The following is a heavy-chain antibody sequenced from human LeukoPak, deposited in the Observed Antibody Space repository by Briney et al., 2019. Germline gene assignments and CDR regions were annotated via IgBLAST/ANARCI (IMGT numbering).Heavy chain of an antibody. V-gene: IGHV3-7*01. CDR3: ARDSWDRAAFDI. D-gene: IGHD5-18*01. CDR1: GFTFSSYW. J-gene: IGHJ3*02. Sequence: GGSLRLSCAASGFTFSSYWMSWVRQAPGKGLEWVANIKQDGSEKYYADSMKGRFTISRDNAKNSLYLQMNSLRAEDTAVYYCARDSWDRAAFDIWGQGTMVTVSS. CDR2: IKQDGSEK.